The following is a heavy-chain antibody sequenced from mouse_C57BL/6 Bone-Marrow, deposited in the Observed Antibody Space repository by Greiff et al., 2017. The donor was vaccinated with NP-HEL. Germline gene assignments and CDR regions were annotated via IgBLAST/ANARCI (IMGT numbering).Heavy chain of an antibody. CDR3: ARNFPYYYGIPYWYFDV. CDR1: GFNIKNTY. CDR2: IDPANGNT. V-gene: IGHV14-3*01. J-gene: IGHJ1*03. D-gene: IGHD1-1*01. Sequence: VQLVESVAELVRPGASVKLSCTASGFNIKNTYMHWVKQRPEQGLEWIGRIDPANGNTKYAPKFQGKATITADTSSNTAYLQLSSLTSEDTAIYYCARNFPYYYGIPYWYFDVWGTGTTVTVSS.